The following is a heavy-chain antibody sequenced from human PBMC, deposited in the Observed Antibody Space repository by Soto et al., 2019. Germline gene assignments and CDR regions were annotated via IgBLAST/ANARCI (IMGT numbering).Heavy chain of an antibody. D-gene: IGHD3-22*01. CDR2: IYHSGST. CDR1: GGSISSGGYS. V-gene: IGHV4-30-2*01. J-gene: IGHJ6*02. CDR3: ARDLFYYDSRGYSYYYGMDV. Sequence: QLQLQESGSGLVKPSQTLSLTCAVSGGSISSGGYSWSWIRQPPGKGLEWIGYIYHSGSTYYNPALNSRVTIPLHRSKNQFSLKLSSVTAADTAVYYCARDLFYYDSRGYSYYYGMDVWGQGTTVTVSS.